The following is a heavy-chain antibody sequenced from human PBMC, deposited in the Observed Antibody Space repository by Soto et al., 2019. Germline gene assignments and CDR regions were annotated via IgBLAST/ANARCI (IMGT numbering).Heavy chain of an antibody. CDR3: ARVVRFFGGHAGY. CDR2: MNTNTGNT. V-gene: IGHV1-8*01. D-gene: IGHD3-3*01. J-gene: IGHJ4*02. Sequence: QVLLVQSGADVKKPGASVKVSCKTSGYTFTEFDINWVRQAPGQGLEGMGWMNTNTGNTGYAQKIQGRVTMTRDTSNSTAYMEMKRLRSEDTAVYYCARVVRFFGGHAGYWGQGTLVTVSS. CDR1: GYTFTEFD.